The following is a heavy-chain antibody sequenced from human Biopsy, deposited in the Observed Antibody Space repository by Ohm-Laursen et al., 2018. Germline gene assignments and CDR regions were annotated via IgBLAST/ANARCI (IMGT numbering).Heavy chain of an antibody. J-gene: IGHJ4*02. CDR2: ISGSGGST. Sequence: SLRLSCAASGFSFHNYAMNWVRQAPGRALAWVYTISGSGGSTYYADSVKGRFTISRDASKDTLYLLMNSLTAEDTAMYYCAKGRYCTSTSCYMDVDSWGQGTLVTVS. CDR3: AKGRYCTSTSCYMDVDS. D-gene: IGHD2-2*02. V-gene: IGHV3-23*01. CDR1: GFSFHNYA.